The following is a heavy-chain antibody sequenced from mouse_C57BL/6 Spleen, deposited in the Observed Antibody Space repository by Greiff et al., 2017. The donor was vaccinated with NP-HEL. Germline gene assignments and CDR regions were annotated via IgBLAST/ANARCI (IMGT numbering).Heavy chain of an antibody. CDR2: IHPNSGST. CDR1: GYTFTSYW. CDR3: AAGSSYPWYFDV. D-gene: IGHD1-1*01. V-gene: IGHV1-64*01. J-gene: IGHJ1*03. Sequence: QVQLQQPGAELVKPGASVKLSCKASGYTFTSYWMHWVKQRPGQGLEWIGMIHPNSGSTNYNEKFKSKATLTVDKSSSTAYMQLSSLTSEDSVYYCAAGSSYPWYFDVWGTGTTVTVSS.